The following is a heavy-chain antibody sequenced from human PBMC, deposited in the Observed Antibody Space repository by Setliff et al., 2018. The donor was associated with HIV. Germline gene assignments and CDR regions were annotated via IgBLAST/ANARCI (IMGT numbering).Heavy chain of an antibody. J-gene: IGHJ1*01. V-gene: IGHV1-18*04. CDR1: GYTFTSYY. CDR2: ISAYNGNT. Sequence: ASVKVSCKASGYTFTSYYMHWVRQAPGQGLEWMGWISAYNGNTNYAQKLQGRVTMTTDTSTSTAYMELRSLRSDDTAVYYCARDTDIWRYFPLWGQGTLVTVSS. CDR3: ARDTDIWRYFPL. D-gene: IGHD1-1*01.